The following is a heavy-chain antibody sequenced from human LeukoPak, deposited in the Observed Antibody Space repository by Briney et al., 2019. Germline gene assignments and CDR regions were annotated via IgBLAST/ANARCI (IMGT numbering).Heavy chain of an antibody. V-gene: IGHV3-7*05. CDR3: ARFDSYGYWYAFDI. CDR1: GFTFSTYA. Sequence: GGSLRLSCAASGFTFSTYAMTWVRQAPGRGLEWVARIKEDGSDTYYVDSVKGRFTISRDKAKKTVYLQMNSLRVEDTAVYYCARFDSYGYWYAFDIWGQGTMVTVSS. D-gene: IGHD5-18*01. CDR2: IKEDGSDT. J-gene: IGHJ3*02.